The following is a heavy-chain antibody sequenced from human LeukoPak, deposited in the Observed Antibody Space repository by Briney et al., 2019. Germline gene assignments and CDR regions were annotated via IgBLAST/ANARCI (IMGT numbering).Heavy chain of an antibody. D-gene: IGHD6-19*01. V-gene: IGHV4-39*01. J-gene: IGHJ4*02. CDR3: ELAVAGPVRDY. CDR2: IYYSGST. CDR1: GGSISSSSYY. Sequence: SETLSLTCTVSGGSISSSSYYWGWIRQPPGKGLEWIGSIYYSGSTYYNPSLKSRVTISVDTSKNQFSLKLSSVTAADTAVYYCELAVAGPVRDYWGQGTLVTVSS.